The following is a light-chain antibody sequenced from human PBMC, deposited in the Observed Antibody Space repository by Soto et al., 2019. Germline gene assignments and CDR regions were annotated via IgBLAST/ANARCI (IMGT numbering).Light chain of an antibody. V-gene: IGKV1-39*01. Sequence: DIQMTQSPSSLSASVGDRVTITCRASQSISSYLNLYQQKPGKAPKLLIYAASSLQRGVQSRFSGSGSRTEFSLTISSQQPEDLATYYCQQSYSTPFTFGPGTKVDI. CDR1: QSISSY. CDR3: QQSYSTPFT. CDR2: AAS. J-gene: IGKJ3*01.